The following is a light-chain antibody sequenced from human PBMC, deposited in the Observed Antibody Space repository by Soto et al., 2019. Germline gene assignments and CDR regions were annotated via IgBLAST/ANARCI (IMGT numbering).Light chain of an antibody. V-gene: IGKV3-15*01. J-gene: IGKJ1*01. Sequence: EILMTQSPATLSVSPGERATLSCRASQSVSSNLAWYQQKPGQAPRLLFYGASTRATGIPARFSGSGSGTEFTLTISSLQSEDFAVYYCQQYNSCPRTFGQGPKVEIK. CDR1: QSVSSN. CDR2: GAS. CDR3: QQYNSCPRT.